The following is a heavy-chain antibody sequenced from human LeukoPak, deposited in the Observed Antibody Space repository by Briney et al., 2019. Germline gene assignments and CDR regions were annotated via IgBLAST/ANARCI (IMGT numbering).Heavy chain of an antibody. V-gene: IGHV4-4*07. CDR1: GGSISSYY. CDR2: IYTSGST. Sequence: SETLSLTCTVSGGSISSYYWSWIRQPAGKGLEWIGRIYTSGSTKYNPSLKSRVPMSVDTSKNQFSLKLSSVTAADTAVYYCASLSGSPERIYWGQGTLVTVSS. J-gene: IGHJ4*02. CDR3: ASLSGSPERIY. D-gene: IGHD1-26*01.